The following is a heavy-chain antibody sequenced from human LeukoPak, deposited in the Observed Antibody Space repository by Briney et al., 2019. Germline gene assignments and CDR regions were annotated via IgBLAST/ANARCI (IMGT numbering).Heavy chain of an antibody. D-gene: IGHD3-9*01. V-gene: IGHV3-30-3*01. CDR2: ISYDGSNK. Sequence: PGRSLRLSCAASGFTFNSYAMHWVRQAPGKGLEWVAVISYDGSNKYYADSVKGRFTISRDNSKNTLYLQMNSLRAEDTAVYYCASDILTGSPSLDYWGQGTLVTVSS. J-gene: IGHJ4*02. CDR1: GFTFNSYA. CDR3: ASDILTGSPSLDY.